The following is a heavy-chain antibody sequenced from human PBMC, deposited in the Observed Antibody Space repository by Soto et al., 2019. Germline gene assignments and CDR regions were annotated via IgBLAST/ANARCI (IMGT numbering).Heavy chain of an antibody. D-gene: IGHD3-16*02. CDR3: AKDYIWGSYRLVPGYFQH. J-gene: IGHJ1*01. CDR1: GFTFSSYA. Sequence: GGSLRLSCAASGFTFSSYAMSWVRQAPGKGLEWVSAISGSGGSTYYADSVKGRFTISRDNSKNTLYLQMNSLRAEDTAVYYCAKDYIWGSYRLVPGYFQHWGQGTLVTVSS. CDR2: ISGSGGST. V-gene: IGHV3-23*01.